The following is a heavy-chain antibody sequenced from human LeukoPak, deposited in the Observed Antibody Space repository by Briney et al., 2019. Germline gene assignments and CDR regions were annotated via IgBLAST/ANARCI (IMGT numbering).Heavy chain of an antibody. CDR2: MNPNSGNT. CDR1: GYTFTSYD. V-gene: IGHV1-8*03. Sequence: ASVKVSCKASGYTFTSYDIYWVRQATGQGLEWMGWMNPNSGNTGYAQKFQGRVTITRNTSISTAYMELSSLRSEDTAVYYCARGLWELRYFDYWGQGTLVTVSS. J-gene: IGHJ4*02. D-gene: IGHD1-26*01. CDR3: ARGLWELRYFDY.